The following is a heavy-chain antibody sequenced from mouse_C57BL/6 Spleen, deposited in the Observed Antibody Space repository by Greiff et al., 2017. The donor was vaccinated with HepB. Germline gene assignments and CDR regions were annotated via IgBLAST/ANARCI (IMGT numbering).Heavy chain of an antibody. V-gene: IGHV1-50*01. J-gene: IGHJ3*01. D-gene: IGHD2-2*01. Sequence: QVQLQQPGAELVKPGASVKLSCKASGYTLTSYWMQWVKQRPGQGLEWIGEIDPSDSYTNYNQKFKGKATLTVDTSSSTAYMQLSSLTSEDSAVYYCARRGYYGYDGGFAYWGQGTLVTVSA. CDR3: ARRGYYGYDGGFAY. CDR2: IDPSDSYT. CDR1: GYTLTSYW.